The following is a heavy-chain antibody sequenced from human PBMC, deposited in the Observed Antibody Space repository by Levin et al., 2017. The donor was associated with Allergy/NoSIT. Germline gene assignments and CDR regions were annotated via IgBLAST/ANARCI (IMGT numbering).Heavy chain of an antibody. V-gene: IGHV2-5*02. D-gene: IGHD6-19*01. J-gene: IGHJ4*02. CDR2: IYWDDDK. CDR1: GFSLRTTGEG. CDR3: AHRPNGFISGWDQANFDY. Sequence: SGPTLVKPTQTLTLTCTFSGFSLRTTGEGVAWIRPPPGKALEWLAVIYWDDDKRYSPSLKSRLSVTKDTSKNQVVLTMTNMDPVDTATYYCAHRPNGFISGWDQANFDYWGQGTLVTVSS.